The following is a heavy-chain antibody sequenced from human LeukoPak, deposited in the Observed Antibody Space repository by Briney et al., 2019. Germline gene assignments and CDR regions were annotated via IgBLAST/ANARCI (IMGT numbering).Heavy chain of an antibody. Sequence: SETLSLTCTVSGGSISGYYWTWIRQPPGKGLEWIGYIYYSGSTDYNPSLKSRVTISVDTSKNQFSLKLSSVTAADTAVYYCAREYCSSISCYFGYWGQGTLVTVSS. CDR2: IYYSGST. CDR3: AREYCSSISCYFGY. D-gene: IGHD2-2*01. CDR1: GGSISGYY. J-gene: IGHJ4*02. V-gene: IGHV4-59*01.